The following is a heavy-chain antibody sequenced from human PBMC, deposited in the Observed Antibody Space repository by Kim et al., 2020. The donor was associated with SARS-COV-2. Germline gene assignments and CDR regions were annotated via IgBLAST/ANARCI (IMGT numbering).Heavy chain of an antibody. J-gene: IGHJ3*02. CDR3: AKDRGSSGWQRAPDDAFDI. D-gene: IGHD6-19*01. V-gene: IGHV3-23*01. Sequence: GRFTISRDNSKNTLYLQMNSLRAEDTAVYYCAKDRGSSGWQRAPDDAFDIWGQGTMVTVSS.